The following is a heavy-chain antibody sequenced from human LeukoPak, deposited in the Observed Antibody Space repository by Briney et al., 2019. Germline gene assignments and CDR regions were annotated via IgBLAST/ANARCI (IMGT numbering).Heavy chain of an antibody. V-gene: IGHV3-66*01. CDR2: IYSGGST. CDR3: ARDGGSEIVGANDY. CDR1: GFTFSSYS. D-gene: IGHD1-26*01. Sequence: GVLRLSCAASGFTFSSYSMNWVRQAPGKGLEWVSVIYSGGSTYYADSVKGRFTISRDNSKNTLYLQMNSLRAEDTAVYYCARDGGSEIVGANDYWGQGTLVTVSS. J-gene: IGHJ4*02.